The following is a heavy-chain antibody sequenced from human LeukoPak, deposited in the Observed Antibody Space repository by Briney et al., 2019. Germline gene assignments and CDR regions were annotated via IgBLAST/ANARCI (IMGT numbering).Heavy chain of an antibody. Sequence: PSETLSLTCAVYGGSFSDYYWIWIRQPPGKGLEWIGEINHSGSPNNNPSLKSRVSISFDTSKNQFSLKLTSVTAADTAVYYCGSRRTAMFGVIKGPIDYWGQGTLVTVSS. V-gene: IGHV4-34*01. CDR1: GGSFSDYY. J-gene: IGHJ4*02. CDR3: GSRRTAMFGVIKGPIDY. D-gene: IGHD3-3*01. CDR2: INHSGSP.